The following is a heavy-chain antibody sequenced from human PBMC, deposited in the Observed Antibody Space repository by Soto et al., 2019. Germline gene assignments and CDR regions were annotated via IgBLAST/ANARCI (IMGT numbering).Heavy chain of an antibody. CDR1: GYTFTSYS. Sequence: GGPVKGSRKGSGYTFTSYSMHLGRQAPGQRLEWMGWINAGNGNTKYSQKFQGRVTITRDTSASTAYMELSSLRSEDTAVYYCARDPGYSYGYNWGQGTLVTVSS. J-gene: IGHJ4*02. CDR3: ARDPGYSYGYN. V-gene: IGHV1-3*01. D-gene: IGHD5-18*01. CDR2: INAGNGNT.